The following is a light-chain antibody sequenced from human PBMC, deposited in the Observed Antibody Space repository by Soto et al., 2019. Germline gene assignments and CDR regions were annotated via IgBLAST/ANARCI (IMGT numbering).Light chain of an antibody. CDR2: DTF. CDR3: QHRISWPLT. J-gene: IGKJ4*01. CDR1: QSVRNY. V-gene: IGKV3-11*01. Sequence: EIVLTQSPATLSLSPGERATLSCRASQSVRNYLAWYQQKPGQAPRLIIYDTFNRATGIPARFSGSGSGTDFTLTISSLEPEDFAVYYCQHRISWPLTFAGGTKVEIK.